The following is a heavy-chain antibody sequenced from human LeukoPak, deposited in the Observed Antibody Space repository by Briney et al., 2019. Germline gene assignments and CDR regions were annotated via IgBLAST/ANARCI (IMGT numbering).Heavy chain of an antibody. J-gene: IGHJ3*02. CDR3: ARAGGKQNAFDI. CDR1: GCTFSSYA. Sequence: SVKVSCKASGCTFSSYAISWVRQAPGPGLEWMGGIIPIFGTENYAQKFRGRVKTTTVESTSTAYRELSSLRSEDAAVYYGARAGGKQNAFDIWGKGTMVTVSS. CDR2: IIPIFGTE. V-gene: IGHV1-69*05. D-gene: IGHD2-8*02.